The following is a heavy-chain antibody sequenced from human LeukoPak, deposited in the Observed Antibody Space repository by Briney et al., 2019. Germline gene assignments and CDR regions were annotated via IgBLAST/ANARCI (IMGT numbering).Heavy chain of an antibody. CDR3: ARDGSAYNFDY. J-gene: IGHJ4*02. Sequence: GGSLRLSCAASGFTFSPSWMHWVRQAPGKGLEWVSRINNDGSYINYADSVKGRFTISRDNAKNTLNLQMNSLRAEDTTVYFCARDGSAYNFDYWGQGVLVTVSS. D-gene: IGHD5-24*01. CDR1: GFTFSPSW. V-gene: IGHV3-74*01. CDR2: INNDGSYI.